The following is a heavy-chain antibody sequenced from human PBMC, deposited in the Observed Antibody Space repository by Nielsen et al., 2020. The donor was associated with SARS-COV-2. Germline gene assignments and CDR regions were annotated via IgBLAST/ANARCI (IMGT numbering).Heavy chain of an antibody. CDR3: ARGRSSGWSAPIDY. CDR2: INPNSGGT. D-gene: IGHD6-19*01. J-gene: IGHJ4*02. CDR1: GYTFTGYY. V-gene: IGHV1-2*06. Sequence: ASVKVSCKASGYTFTGYYMHWVRQAPGQGLEWMGRINPNSGGTNYAQKFQGRVTMTRDTSISTAYMELSSLRSEDTAVYYCARGRSSGWSAPIDYWGQGTLVTVSS.